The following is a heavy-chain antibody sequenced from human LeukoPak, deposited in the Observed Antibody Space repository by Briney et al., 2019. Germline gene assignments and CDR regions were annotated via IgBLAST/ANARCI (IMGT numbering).Heavy chain of an antibody. CDR3: AREPRITMVRGGWAFDI. CDR2: INHSGST. D-gene: IGHD3-10*01. V-gene: IGHV4-38-2*02. J-gene: IGHJ3*02. CDR1: GYSISSGYY. Sequence: PSETLSLTCAVSGYSISSGYYRGWIRQPPGKGLEWIGSINHSGSTYYNPSLKSRVTISVDTSKNQFSLKLSSVTAADTAVYYCAREPRITMVRGGWAFDIWGQGTMVTVSS.